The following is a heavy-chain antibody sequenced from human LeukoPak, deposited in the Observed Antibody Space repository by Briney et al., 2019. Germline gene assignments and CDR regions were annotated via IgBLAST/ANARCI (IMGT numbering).Heavy chain of an antibody. Sequence: KASETLSLTCTVSGGSISSSGYYWGWIRQPPGKGLEWIGSIYYSGSTYYNPSLKSRVTISVDTSKNQFSLKLSSVTAADTAVCYCARGGSWSGYYTPYAFDIWGQGTMVTVSS. CDR1: GGSISSSGYY. CDR3: ARGGSWSGYYTPYAFDI. CDR2: IYYSGST. D-gene: IGHD3-3*01. V-gene: IGHV4-39*07. J-gene: IGHJ3*02.